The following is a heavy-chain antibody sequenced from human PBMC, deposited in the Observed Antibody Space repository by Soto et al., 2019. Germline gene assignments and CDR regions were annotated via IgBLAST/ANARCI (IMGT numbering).Heavy chain of an antibody. V-gene: IGHV5-51*01. Sequence: GESLKISCKGPGYTFTRSWPGAVRPMPGKGLGWVGIIYPNNSDTRFSPADQGQVTLSADRYICTAYLQRSSLKVSDTDIYYCSSEAYHYDTYSMGYWGQGTLVTVSS. CDR1: GYTFTRSW. CDR3: SSEAYHYDTYSMGY. D-gene: IGHD3-22*01. CDR2: IYPNNSDT. J-gene: IGHJ1*01.